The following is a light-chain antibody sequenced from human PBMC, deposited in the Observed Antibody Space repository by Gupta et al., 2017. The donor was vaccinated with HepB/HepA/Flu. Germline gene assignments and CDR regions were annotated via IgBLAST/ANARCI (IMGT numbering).Light chain of an antibody. Sequence: DIVLTQSPDSLAVSLGERATINCKSSQSVLYSSNNKNYLAWYPQKPGQPPKLLIYWASTRESGVPDRFSGSGAGTDFTLTISSLQAEDVAVYYCQQYYCTPLTFGGGTKVEIK. CDR1: QSVLYSSNNKNY. CDR3: QQYYCTPLT. V-gene: IGKV4-1*01. J-gene: IGKJ4*01. CDR2: WAS.